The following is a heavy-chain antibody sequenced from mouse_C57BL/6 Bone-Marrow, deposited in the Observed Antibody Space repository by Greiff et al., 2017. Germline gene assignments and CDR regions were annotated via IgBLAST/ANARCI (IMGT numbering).Heavy chain of an antibody. CDR2: INPNSGST. Sequence: QVQLQQPGAELVKPGASVKLSCKASGYTFTSYWMHWVKQRPGQGLEWIGMINPNSGSTNYNEKFKSKATLTVDKSSSTAYMQLSSLTSEDSAGYYCARSTDYWGQGTSVTVSS. J-gene: IGHJ4*01. CDR1: GYTFTSYW. V-gene: IGHV1-64*01. CDR3: ARSTDY.